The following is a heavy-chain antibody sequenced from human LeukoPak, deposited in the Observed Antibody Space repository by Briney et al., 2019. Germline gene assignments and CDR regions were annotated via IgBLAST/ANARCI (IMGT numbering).Heavy chain of an antibody. J-gene: IGHJ4*02. CDR3: ARDPMAVTDNLDY. V-gene: IGHV3-49*04. Sequence: PGGSLRLSCTASGFTFGDYALSWVRQAPGKGLEWVGFIRSKAYGGTTEYSASVKGRFTSSRDDSKSIAYLQMNSLKTEDTAVHYCARDPMAVTDNLDYWGQGTLVSVSS. CDR1: GFTFGDYA. CDR2: IRSKAYGGTT. D-gene: IGHD6-19*01.